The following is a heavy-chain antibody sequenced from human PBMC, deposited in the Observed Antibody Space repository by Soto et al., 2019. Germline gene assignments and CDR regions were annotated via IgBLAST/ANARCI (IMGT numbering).Heavy chain of an antibody. CDR3: ARVLVKMATTQPFDY. CDR2: ISYDGSNK. D-gene: IGHD5-12*01. CDR1: GFTFSSYA. V-gene: IGHV3-30-3*01. J-gene: IGHJ4*02. Sequence: QVQLVESGGGVVQPGRSLRLSCAASGFTFSSYAMHWVRQAPGKGLEWVAVISYDGSNKYYADSVKGRFTISRDNSKNTLYLQMNSLRAEDTAVYYCARVLVKMATTQPFDYWGQGTLVTVSS.